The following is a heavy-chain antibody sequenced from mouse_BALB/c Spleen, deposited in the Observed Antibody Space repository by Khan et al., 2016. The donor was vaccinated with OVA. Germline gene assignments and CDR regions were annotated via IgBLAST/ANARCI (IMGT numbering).Heavy chain of an antibody. Sequence: EVKLLESGPGLVKPSQSLSLTCTVTGYSITSDYAWNWIRQFPGNKLEWMGYISYSGSTSYNPSLKSRISIIRDTSTNQFFLQLNSVTTEDTATYYCARNYRYDYWGQGTTLTVAS. V-gene: IGHV3-2*02. J-gene: IGHJ2*01. CDR1: GYSITSDYA. CDR3: ARNYRYDY. D-gene: IGHD2-14*01. CDR2: ISYSGST.